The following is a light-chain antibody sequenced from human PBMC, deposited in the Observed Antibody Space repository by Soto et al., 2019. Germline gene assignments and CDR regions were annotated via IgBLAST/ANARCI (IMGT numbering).Light chain of an antibody. Sequence: QSALTQPASVSGSPGQSITISCTGTSSDVGAYNYVSWYQQHPGEVPKLMIFDVNNRPSGVSNRFSGSKSGNTASLTISGLQAEDEADYYCCSYTSSTTLYVFGTGTKVTVL. CDR2: DVN. CDR1: SSDVGAYNY. J-gene: IGLJ1*01. V-gene: IGLV2-14*03. CDR3: CSYTSSTTLYV.